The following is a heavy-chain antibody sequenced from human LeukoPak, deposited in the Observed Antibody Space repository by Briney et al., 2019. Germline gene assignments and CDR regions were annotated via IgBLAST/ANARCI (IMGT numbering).Heavy chain of an antibody. CDR1: GYSFTSYW. Sequence: GESLKLSCKGSGYSFTSYWIGWVRQMPGKGLEWMGNIYPGDSDTRYSPSFQGQVTISADNSISTAYLQWSSLNASDTAMYYCARVRGYGIWYYDSSGCDYWGQGTLVTVSS. J-gene: IGHJ4*02. CDR3: ARVRGYGIWYYDSSGCDY. CDR2: IYPGDSDT. V-gene: IGHV5-51*01. D-gene: IGHD3-22*01.